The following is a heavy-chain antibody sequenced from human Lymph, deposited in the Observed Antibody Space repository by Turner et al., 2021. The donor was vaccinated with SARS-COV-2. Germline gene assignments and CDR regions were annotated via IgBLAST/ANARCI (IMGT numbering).Heavy chain of an antibody. CDR3: ARRHSGNYDAFDI. D-gene: IGHD1-26*01. Sequence: LQLVQSGAEVKTPGSAVKVSCKASGGTFSTYVISWVRQAPGQGREWMGGIIPSLGIANYAQKFQCRVTITADKSTSTAYMELRSLRSEDTAVYHCARRHSGNYDAFDIWGQGTMVTVSS. CDR2: IIPSLGIA. J-gene: IGHJ3*02. V-gene: IGHV1-69*10. CDR1: GGTFSTYV.